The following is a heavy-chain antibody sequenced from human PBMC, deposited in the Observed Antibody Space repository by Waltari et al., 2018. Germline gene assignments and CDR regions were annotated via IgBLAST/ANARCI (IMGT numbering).Heavy chain of an antibody. Sequence: EEQLVESGGDLVKPGGSLRLSCVGSGFTCSNAWMNWVRQAPGKGLEWVGRVKSKANGETIDYAAPVKGRVTISRDDSKNTVYLQMNSLKIEDTAVYYCATGGYFFDYWGQGTLVTVSS. V-gene: IGHV3-15*07. CDR2: VKSKANGETI. D-gene: IGHD6-13*01. CDR1: GFTCSNAW. J-gene: IGHJ4*02. CDR3: ATGGYFFDY.